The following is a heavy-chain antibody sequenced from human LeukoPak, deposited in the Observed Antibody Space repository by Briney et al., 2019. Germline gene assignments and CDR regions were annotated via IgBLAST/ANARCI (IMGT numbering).Heavy chain of an antibody. J-gene: IGHJ6*04. CDR3: ATGLGYYGSGRMDV. CDR2: MNPNSGNT. D-gene: IGHD3-10*01. V-gene: IGHV1-8*01. CDR1: GYTFTSYE. Sequence: ASVKVSCKASGYTFTSYEINWVRQATGQGLEWMGWMNPNSGNTGYAQMFQGRVTMTEDTSTDTAYMELSSLRSEDTAVYYCATGLGYYGSGRMDVWGKGTTVTVSS.